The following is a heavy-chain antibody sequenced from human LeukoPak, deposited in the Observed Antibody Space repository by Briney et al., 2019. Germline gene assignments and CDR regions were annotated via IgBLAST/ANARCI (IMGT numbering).Heavy chain of an antibody. J-gene: IGHJ4*02. CDR1: GDSISSSNYY. CDR3: ARGTRSCYSCSYY. CDR2: IYYSGST. D-gene: IGHD2-15*01. Sequence: SETLSLTCTVSGDSISSSNYYWGWIRQPPGKGLEWIGSIYYSGSTYYTPSLKSRVTISVDTSKNQVSLKMSSVTAADTAVYYCARGTRSCYSCSYYWGQGTLVTVSS. V-gene: IGHV4-39*07.